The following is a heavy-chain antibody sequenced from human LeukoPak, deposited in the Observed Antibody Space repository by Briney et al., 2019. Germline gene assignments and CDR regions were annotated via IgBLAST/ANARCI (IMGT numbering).Heavy chain of an antibody. CDR3: ASLYDIVGTTVDY. D-gene: IGHD1-26*01. Sequence: ASVKVSCKTSGYTFTNYYIHWVRQAPGQGLEWMGRIDPNTGGTKSAKNFQGRVTMTRDTSISTTYMALSGLRSDDTAVYYCASLYDIVGTTVDYWGQGTLVTVSS. CDR2: IDPNTGGT. V-gene: IGHV1-2*06. J-gene: IGHJ4*02. CDR1: GYTFTNYY.